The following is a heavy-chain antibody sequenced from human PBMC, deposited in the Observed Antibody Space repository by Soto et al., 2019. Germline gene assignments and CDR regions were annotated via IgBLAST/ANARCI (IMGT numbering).Heavy chain of an antibody. CDR3: TRGPRPTSTGTGGF. D-gene: IGHD1-1*01. CDR1: GFTFSMYW. Sequence: EVQLVESGGGLVQPGGSLRLSCAASGFTFSMYWMHWVRQVPGKGPEWVSRINDDGISTNYADAVKGRFTISRDNAKNTLYLQMNALRVEDTGVYYCTRGPRPTSTGTGGFWGQGTLVTVSS. J-gene: IGHJ4*02. V-gene: IGHV3-74*01. CDR2: INDDGIST.